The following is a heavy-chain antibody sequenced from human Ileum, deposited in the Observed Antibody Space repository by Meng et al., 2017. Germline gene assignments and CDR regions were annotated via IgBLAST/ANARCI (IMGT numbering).Heavy chain of an antibody. CDR2: IHYSGST. D-gene: IGHD2-15*01. V-gene: IGHV4-59*01. J-gene: IGHJ4*02. CDR3: AAFCSGGSCPDY. Sequence: QVQLQESGPGLAKPSETLSLTCTVSGASTSSYYWTWIRQPPGKGLDWIGYIHYSGSTNYNPSLKSRITMSVDTSKNQVSLKLSSVTAADTAIYYCAAFCSGGSCPDYWGQGTLVTVSS. CDR1: GASTSSYY.